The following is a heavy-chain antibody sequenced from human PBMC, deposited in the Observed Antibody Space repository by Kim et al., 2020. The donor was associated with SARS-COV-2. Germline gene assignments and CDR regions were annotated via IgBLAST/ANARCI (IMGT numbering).Heavy chain of an antibody. J-gene: IGHJ3*01. CDR2: INNDGSST. Sequence: GGSLRLSCEASGFTISGYWMHWVRQAPGKGLVWVSRINNDGSSTYYADFVKGRFTISRDNAKNTVHLQMNSLRAEDTAVYYCLRDPVWGQGTMVTVSS. V-gene: IGHV3-74*01. CDR3: LRDPV. CDR1: GFTISGYW.